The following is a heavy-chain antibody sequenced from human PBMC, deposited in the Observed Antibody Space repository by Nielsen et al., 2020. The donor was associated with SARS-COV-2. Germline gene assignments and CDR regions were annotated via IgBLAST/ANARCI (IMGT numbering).Heavy chain of an antibody. D-gene: IGHD3-10*01. Sequence: GESLKISCQTSGYTFTTYWINWVRQMPGKGLEWMGRIDPGDSYTIYSPSFQGHVTFSVDKSIGAAYLQLRGLKASDTAIYFCVRAHYYATQGYAFDYWGQGTLLTVSS. CDR1: GYTFTTYW. V-gene: IGHV5-10-1*01. CDR3: VRAHYYATQGYAFDY. CDR2: IDPGDSYT. J-gene: IGHJ4*02.